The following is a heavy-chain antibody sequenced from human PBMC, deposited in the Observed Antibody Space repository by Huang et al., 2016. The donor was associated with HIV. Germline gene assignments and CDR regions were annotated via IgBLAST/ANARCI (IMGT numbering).Heavy chain of an antibody. CDR2: SYPGDSDT. CDR3: ARQGVGDFVVEPTGLGAFDI. Sequence: EVQLVQSGAVVKKPGESLKISCKGSGYTFNGYWIGWVRQMPGKGLEWMGRSYPGDSDTTDSPSCQGQVTISADKSISTAYLQWSGLKASDTAMYYCARQGVGDFVVEPTGLGAFDIWGQGTMVTVSS. CDR1: GYTFNGYW. D-gene: IGHD2-2*01. V-gene: IGHV5-51*01. J-gene: IGHJ3*02.